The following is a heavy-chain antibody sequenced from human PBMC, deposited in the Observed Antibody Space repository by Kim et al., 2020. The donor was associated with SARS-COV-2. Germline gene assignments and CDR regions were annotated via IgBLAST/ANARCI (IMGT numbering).Heavy chain of an antibody. J-gene: IGHJ5*02. D-gene: IGHD3-10*01. CDR3: ANGSGRANWFDP. V-gene: IGHV4-59*01. Sequence: NYNPALKSRVTISVDTSKNQFALKLSSVTAADTAVYYCANGSGRANWFDPWGQGTLVTVSS.